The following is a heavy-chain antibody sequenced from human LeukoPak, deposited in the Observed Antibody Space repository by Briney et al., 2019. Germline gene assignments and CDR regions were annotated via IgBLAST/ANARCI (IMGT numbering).Heavy chain of an antibody. D-gene: IGHD3-10*01. CDR2: MSPNSGNT. V-gene: IGHV1-8*02. CDR1: GYTFTGYY. Sequence: ASVKVSCKASGYTFTGYYMHWVRQATGQGLEWMGWMSPNSGNTGYAQKFQGRVTMTRSTSMSTAYMELSGLRSEDTAVYYCVRAQYYGSGSHWAWGQGTLVTVSS. J-gene: IGHJ4*02. CDR3: VRAQYYGSGSHWA.